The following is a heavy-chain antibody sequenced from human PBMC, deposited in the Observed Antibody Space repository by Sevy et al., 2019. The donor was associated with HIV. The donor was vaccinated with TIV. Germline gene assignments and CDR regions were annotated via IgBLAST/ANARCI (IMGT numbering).Heavy chain of an antibody. Sequence: SETLSLTCTVSGGSISSGGYYWSWIRQHPGKGLESLGYIYYSGSTYYDPSLKSRVTVSVDTSKNQFYLKLSSVTAADTAVYYCARVGSDCSSTSCYKDAWFDPWGQGTLVTVSS. D-gene: IGHD2-2*02. CDR1: GGSISSGGYY. V-gene: IGHV4-31*03. CDR2: IYYSGST. J-gene: IGHJ5*02. CDR3: ARVGSDCSSTSCYKDAWFDP.